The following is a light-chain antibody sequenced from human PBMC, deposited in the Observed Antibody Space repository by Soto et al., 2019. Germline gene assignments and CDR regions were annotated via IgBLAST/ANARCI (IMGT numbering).Light chain of an antibody. V-gene: IGKV1-5*03. Sequence: DIQVTQSPFTLAACVGDRVTITCRASRSISNSLAWYQQKPGKTPKILIYTASTLDSGVPSRFSGSGSGTEFTLTISSLQPDDCATYYCQQYAAVWKLGKGTKV. CDR3: QQYAAVWK. J-gene: IGKJ1*01. CDR1: RSISNS. CDR2: TAS.